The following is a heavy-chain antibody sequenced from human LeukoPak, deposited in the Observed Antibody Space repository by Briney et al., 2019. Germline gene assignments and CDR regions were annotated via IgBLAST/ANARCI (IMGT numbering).Heavy chain of an antibody. CDR1: GYTFTSYY. J-gene: IGHJ6*02. CDR2: INPSGGST. D-gene: IGHD6-25*01. V-gene: IGHV1-46*03. CDR3: AQRSQYYYYGMDV. Sequence: ASVKVSCKASGYTFTSYYMHWVRQAPGQGVEWMGIINPSGGSTSYAQKFQGRVTMTRDTSTSTVYMELSSLRSEDTAVYYCAQRSQYYYYGMDVWGQGTTVTVSS.